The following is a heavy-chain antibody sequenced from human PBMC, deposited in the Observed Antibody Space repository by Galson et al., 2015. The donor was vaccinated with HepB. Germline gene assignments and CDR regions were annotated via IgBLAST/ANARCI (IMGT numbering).Heavy chain of an antibody. V-gene: IGHV1-2*02. CDR2: MNPNSGVP. Sequence: SVKVSCKASGYTFTSFYIHWVRQAPGQGLEWMGLMNPNSGVPNYAQKFQGRVTMTRDTSIGTAYMDLSRLTSDDTAVYYCARDLLDGFDIWGQGTMVTVSS. D-gene: IGHD2-15*01. J-gene: IGHJ3*02. CDR1: GYTFTSFY. CDR3: ARDLLDGFDI.